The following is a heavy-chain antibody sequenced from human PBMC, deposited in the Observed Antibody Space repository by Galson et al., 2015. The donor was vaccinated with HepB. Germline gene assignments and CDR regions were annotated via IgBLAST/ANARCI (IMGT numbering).Heavy chain of an antibody. CDR1: GGSISSSSYY. Sequence: ETLSLTCTVSGGSISSSSYYWGWIRQPPGKGLEWIGSIYYSGSTYYNPSLKSRVTISVDTSKNQFSLKLSSVTAADTAVYYCARRGIAVAGPTGWLDPWGQGTLVTVSS. CDR2: IYYSGST. J-gene: IGHJ5*02. CDR3: ARRGIAVAGPTGWLDP. D-gene: IGHD6-19*01. V-gene: IGHV4-39*01.